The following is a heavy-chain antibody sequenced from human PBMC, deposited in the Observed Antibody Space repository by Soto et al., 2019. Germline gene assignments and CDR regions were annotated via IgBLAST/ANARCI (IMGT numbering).Heavy chain of an antibody. J-gene: IGHJ4*02. V-gene: IGHV3-74*01. CDR1: GFTFSNYW. D-gene: IGHD1-1*01. Sequence: EVQLVESGGGLVQPGGSLRLSCAASGFTFSNYWMNWVRQVPGKGLLWVSGIDPDGRSTQYVDSVRGRFTISRDNVKNTLYLEMHTVRADDTSVYHCVRDGEGTAPYDLWGQGTLVTVSS. CDR3: VRDGEGTAPYDL. CDR2: IDPDGRST.